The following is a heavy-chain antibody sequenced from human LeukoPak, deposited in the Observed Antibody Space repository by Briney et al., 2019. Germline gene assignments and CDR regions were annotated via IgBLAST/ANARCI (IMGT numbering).Heavy chain of an antibody. J-gene: IGHJ4*02. V-gene: IGHV3-48*04. CDR1: GFTFSSYS. CDR3: ARVSEDTYYYGSGSYYIGY. CDR2: ISSSSSTI. D-gene: IGHD3-10*01. Sequence: GGSLRLSCAASGFTFSSYSMNWVRQAPGKGLEWVSYISSSSSTIYYADSVKGRFTISRDNAKNSLYLQMNSLRAEDTAVYYCARVSEDTYYYGSGSYYIGYWGQGTLVTVSS.